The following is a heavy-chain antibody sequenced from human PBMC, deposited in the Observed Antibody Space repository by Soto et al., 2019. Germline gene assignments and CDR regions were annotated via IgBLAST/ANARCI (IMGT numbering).Heavy chain of an antibody. V-gene: IGHV1-69*12. D-gene: IGHD2-2*01. CDR2: IIPIFGTA. J-gene: IGHJ4*02. CDR3: ASALVPTADGELWYGEHFDY. CDR1: GGTFSCYA. Sequence: QVQLVQSGAEVKKPGSSVKVSCKASGGTFSCYAISWVRQAPGQGLEWMGGIIPIFGTANYAQKFQGRVTITADESTSTAYMELSSLRSEDTAVYYCASALVPTADGELWYGEHFDYWGQGTLVTVSS.